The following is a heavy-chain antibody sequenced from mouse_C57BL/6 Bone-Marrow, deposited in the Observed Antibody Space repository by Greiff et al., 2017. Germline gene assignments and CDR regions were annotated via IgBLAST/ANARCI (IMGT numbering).Heavy chain of an antibody. V-gene: IGHV1-39*01. Sequence: EVQLQQSGPELVKPGASVKISCKASGYSFTDYNMNWVKQSNGKSLEWIGVINPNYGTTSYNQKFKGKATLTVDQSSSTAYMQLNSLTSADSAVYYCAPPEYGRRTGVAYWGQGTLVTVSA. J-gene: IGHJ3*01. CDR1: GYSFTDYN. CDR2: INPNYGTT. CDR3: APPEYGRRTGVAY. D-gene: IGHD1-1*01.